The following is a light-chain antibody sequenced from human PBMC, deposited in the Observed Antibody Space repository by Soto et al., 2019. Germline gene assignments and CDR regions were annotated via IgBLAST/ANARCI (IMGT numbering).Light chain of an antibody. J-gene: IGLJ7*01. CDR1: SSDVGCYNY. Sequence: QSALTQPASVSGSPGQSITISCTGTSSDVGCYNYVSWYQQHPGKAPKLMIYNVSNRPSGVSNRFSGSKSGNTASLTISGLQAEDEADYYCSSYTNSNAAVFGGGTQLTVL. CDR3: SSYTNSNAAV. CDR2: NVS. V-gene: IGLV2-14*01.